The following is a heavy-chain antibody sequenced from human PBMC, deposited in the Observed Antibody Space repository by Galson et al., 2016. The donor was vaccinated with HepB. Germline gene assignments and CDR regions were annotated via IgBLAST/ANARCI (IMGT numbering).Heavy chain of an antibody. Sequence: SVKVSCKASAHTFATYGFSWVRQAPGQGLQWMGWSSIYIERHYYAPLFQGRLTMTTDASSNTAYMELTNLRFGDTAVYYCARAGLTNEFDQWGQGTLVTVSS. V-gene: IGHV1-18*04. D-gene: IGHD2-8*01. J-gene: IGHJ4*02. CDR2: SSIYIERH. CDR1: AHTFATYG. CDR3: ARAGLTNEFDQ.